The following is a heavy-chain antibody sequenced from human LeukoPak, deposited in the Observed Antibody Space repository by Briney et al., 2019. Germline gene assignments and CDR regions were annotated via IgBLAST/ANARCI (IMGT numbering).Heavy chain of an antibody. D-gene: IGHD6-19*01. CDR3: ARESLRQQWLVRREEYYYMDV. CDR2: IYTSGST. Sequence: PSETLSLTCTVSGGSISSYYWSWIRQPAGKGLERIGRIYTSGSTNYNPSLKSRVTMSVDTSKNQFSLKLRSVTAADTAVYYCARESLRQQWLVRREEYYYMDVWDKGTTVTISS. CDR1: GGSISSYY. V-gene: IGHV4-4*07. J-gene: IGHJ6*03.